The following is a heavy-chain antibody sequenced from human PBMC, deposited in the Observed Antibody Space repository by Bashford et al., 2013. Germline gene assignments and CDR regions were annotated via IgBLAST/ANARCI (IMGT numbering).Heavy chain of an antibody. D-gene: IGHD5-18*01. J-gene: IGHJ4*02. CDR2: VKRDGSEE. V-gene: IGHV3-7*03. Sequence: VRQAPGKGLEWVACVKRDGSEEYYADSVKGRFVMSRDNAKNSVFLQMNSLRVEDTAVYYCAGLDSAILKTAYWGQGTLVTVSS. CDR3: AGLDSAILKTAY.